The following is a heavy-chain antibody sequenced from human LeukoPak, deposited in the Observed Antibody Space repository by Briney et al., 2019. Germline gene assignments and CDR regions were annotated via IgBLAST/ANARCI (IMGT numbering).Heavy chain of an antibody. Sequence: SSETLSLTCAVYGGSFSGYYWSWIRQPPGKGLEWIGEINHSGSTNYNPSLKSRVTISVDTSKNQFSLKLSSVTAANTAVYYCARRGLWFGVQYYYYGMDVWGQGTTVTVSS. V-gene: IGHV4-34*01. CDR2: INHSGST. CDR3: ARRGLWFGVQYYYYGMDV. J-gene: IGHJ6*02. CDR1: GGSFSGYY. D-gene: IGHD3-10*01.